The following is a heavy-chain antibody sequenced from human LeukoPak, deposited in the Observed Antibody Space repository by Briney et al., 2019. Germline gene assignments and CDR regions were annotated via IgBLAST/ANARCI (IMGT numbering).Heavy chain of an antibody. CDR3: ARDGDDFWSGYSLYYMDV. CDR2: INWNGGST. V-gene: IGHV3-20*04. D-gene: IGHD3-3*01. CDR1: GGSFSGYY. Sequence: ETLSLTCAAYGGSFSGYYWSWIRQPPGKGLEWVSGINWNGGSTGYADSVKGRFTISRDNAKNFLYLQMNSLRAEDTALYYCARDGDDFWSGYSLYYMDVWGKGTTVTVSS. J-gene: IGHJ6*03.